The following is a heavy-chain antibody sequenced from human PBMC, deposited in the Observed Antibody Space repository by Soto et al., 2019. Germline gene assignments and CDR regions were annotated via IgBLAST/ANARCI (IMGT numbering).Heavy chain of an antibody. J-gene: IGHJ5*02. CDR2: IHYSGST. Sequence: SETLYLTCSVSGDSISSSSQYWGWIRQPPGKGLEWIGSIHYSGSTHYNPSLKSRVTISVDMSKNQFSLKLSSVTAADTAVYYCARGGVKQLVRFERYNGFDPWGQGTLVTVSS. V-gene: IGHV4-39*07. CDR1: GDSISSSSQY. D-gene: IGHD6-6*01. CDR3: ARGGVKQLVRFERYNGFDP.